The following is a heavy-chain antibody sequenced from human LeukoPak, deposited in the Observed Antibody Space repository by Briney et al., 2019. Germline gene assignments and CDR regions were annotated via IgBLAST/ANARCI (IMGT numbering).Heavy chain of an antibody. V-gene: IGHV3-53*01. D-gene: IGHD5-18*01. J-gene: IGHJ6*02. Sequence: PGGSLRLSCAASGFTVSSNYMSWVRQAPGKGLEWVSVIYSGGSTYYADSVKGRFTISRDNSKNTLYLQMNSLRAEDTAVYYCARSPFGYSYGPHYGMVVWGQGTTVTVSS. CDR2: IYSGGST. CDR3: ARSPFGYSYGPHYGMVV. CDR1: GFTVSSNY.